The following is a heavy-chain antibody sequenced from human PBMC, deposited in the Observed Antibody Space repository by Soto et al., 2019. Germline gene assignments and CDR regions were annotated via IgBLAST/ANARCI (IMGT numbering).Heavy chain of an antibody. J-gene: IGHJ6*02. V-gene: IGHV1-18*04. CDR1: GYTFTSYG. Sequence: ASVKASCKASGYTFTSYGISWVRQAPGHELEWMGWISAYNGNTNYAQKLQGRVTMTTDTSTSTAYMELRSLRSDDTAVYYCARSSIVVVPAASLVASYYGMDVWGQGTTVTVSS. D-gene: IGHD2-2*01. CDR3: ARSSIVVVPAASLVASYYGMDV. CDR2: ISAYNGNT.